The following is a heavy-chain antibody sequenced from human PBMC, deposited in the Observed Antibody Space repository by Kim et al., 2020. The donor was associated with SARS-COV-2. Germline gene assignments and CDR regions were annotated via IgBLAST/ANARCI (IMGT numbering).Heavy chain of an antibody. CDR3: ARPTTQWYFDL. CDR2: IWYDGSNK. D-gene: IGHD4-17*01. CDR1: GFTFSSYG. Sequence: GGSLRLSCAASGFTFSSYGMHWVRQAPGKGLEWVAVIWYDGSNKYYADSVKGRFTISRDNFKDTLYLQMNSLRAEDTAVYYCARPTTQWYFDLWGRGTLVPGSS. V-gene: IGHV3-33*01. J-gene: IGHJ2*01.